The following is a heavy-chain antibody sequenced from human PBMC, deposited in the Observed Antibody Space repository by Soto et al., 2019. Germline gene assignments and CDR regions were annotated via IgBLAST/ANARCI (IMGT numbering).Heavy chain of an antibody. CDR3: ARDRGCSGGICYRDLGY. D-gene: IGHD2-15*01. Sequence: GGSLRLSCAASGFTLSDYYMMSWIRQAPGKGLEWLSYITSSSSDTNYADSVKGRFTISRDNAKNSLYLQMNSLSAEDTAVYYCARDRGCSGGICYRDLGYWGQGTLVTVSS. CDR1: GFTLSDYY. V-gene: IGHV3-11*06. CDR2: ITSSSSDT. J-gene: IGHJ4*02.